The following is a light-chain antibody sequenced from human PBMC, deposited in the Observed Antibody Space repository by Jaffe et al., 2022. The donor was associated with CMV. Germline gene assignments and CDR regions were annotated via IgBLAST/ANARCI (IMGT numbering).Light chain of an antibody. J-gene: IGLJ3*02. CDR2: ENN. Sequence: QSVLTQPPSVSAAPGQKVTISCSGSSSNIGKSYVSWYQHLPGTAPKLLIYENNKRPSGIPDRFSGSKSGTSATLGITGLQTGDEADYYCGTWDSSLSAGVFGGGTKLTVL. CDR3: GTWDSSLSAGV. V-gene: IGLV1-51*02. CDR1: SSNIGKSY.